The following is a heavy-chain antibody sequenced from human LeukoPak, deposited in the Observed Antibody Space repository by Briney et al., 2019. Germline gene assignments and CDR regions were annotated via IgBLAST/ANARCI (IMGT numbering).Heavy chain of an antibody. V-gene: IGHV1-18*01. CDR2: ISAYNGNT. D-gene: IGHD3-3*01. CDR3: ARDTPTYYDFWSAYYDSDAFDI. CDR1: GYTFTSYG. Sequence: GASVKVSCKASGYTFTSYGISWVRQAPGQGLEWMGWISAYNGNTNYAQKLQGRVTMTTDTSTSTAYMELRSLRSADTAVYYCARDTPTYYDFWSAYYDSDAFDIWGQGTMVTVSS. J-gene: IGHJ3*02.